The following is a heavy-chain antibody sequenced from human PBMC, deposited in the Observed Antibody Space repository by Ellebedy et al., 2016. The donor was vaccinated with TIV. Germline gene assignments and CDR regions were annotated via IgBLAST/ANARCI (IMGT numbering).Heavy chain of an antibody. CDR3: AREVPSRYSSSWIFDY. CDR1: GGSISSGGSY. D-gene: IGHD6-13*01. Sequence: SETLSLXXPVSGGSISSGGSYWSWIRQHPGKGLEWIGYIYYSGSTNYNPSLKSRVTISVDTSKNQFSLKLSSVTAADTAVYYCAREVPSRYSSSWIFDYWGQGTLVTVSS. V-gene: IGHV4-61*08. J-gene: IGHJ4*02. CDR2: IYYSGST.